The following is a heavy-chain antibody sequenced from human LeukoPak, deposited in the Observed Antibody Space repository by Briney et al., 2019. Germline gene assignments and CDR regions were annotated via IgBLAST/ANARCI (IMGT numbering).Heavy chain of an antibody. D-gene: IGHD1-26*01. CDR2: IIPILGIA. Sequence: SVKVSCKASGGTFSSYAISWVRQAPGQGLEWMGRIIPILGIANYAQKFQGRVTITADKSTSTAYMELSSLRSEDTAVYYCARDRSGSYLFDYWGQGTLVTVSS. CDR1: GGTFSSYA. V-gene: IGHV1-69*04. J-gene: IGHJ4*02. CDR3: ARDRSGSYLFDY.